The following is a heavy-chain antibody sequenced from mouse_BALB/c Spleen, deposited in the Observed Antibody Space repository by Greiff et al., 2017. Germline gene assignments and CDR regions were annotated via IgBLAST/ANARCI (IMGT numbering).Heavy chain of an antibody. Sequence: EVKLMESGAELVKPGASVKLSCTASCFNIKDTYMHWVKQRPEQGLEWIGRIDPANGNTKYDPKFQGKATITADTSSNTAYLQLSSLTSEDTAVYYCARSGYGNWYFDVWGAGTTVTVSS. CDR1: CFNIKDTY. J-gene: IGHJ1*01. D-gene: IGHD2-1*01. CDR3: ARSGYGNWYFDV. V-gene: IGHV14-3*02. CDR2: IDPANGNT.